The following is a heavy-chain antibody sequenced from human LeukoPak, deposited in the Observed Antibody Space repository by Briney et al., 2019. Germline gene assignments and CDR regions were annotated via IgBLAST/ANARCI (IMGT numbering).Heavy chain of an antibody. J-gene: IGHJ3*02. CDR3: AGGGGHIYAFDI. Sequence: SETLSLTCTVSGGSISSYYWSWIRQPPGKGLEWIGYIYYSGSANYNPSLKSRVTISVDTSKNQFSLKLSSVTAADTAVYCCAGGGGHIYAFDIWGQGTMVTVSS. CDR1: GGSISSYY. CDR2: IYYSGSA. V-gene: IGHV4-59*01. D-gene: IGHD2-21*01.